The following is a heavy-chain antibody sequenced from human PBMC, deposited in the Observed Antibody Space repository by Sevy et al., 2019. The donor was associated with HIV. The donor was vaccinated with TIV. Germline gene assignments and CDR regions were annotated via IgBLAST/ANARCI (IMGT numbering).Heavy chain of an antibody. Sequence: GGSLRLSCAASGFTFSSYWMHWVRQAPGKGLMWVSRINGDGSSTSYVDSVKGRFTISRDNAKNTLYLQMNSLRAEDTAVYYCARWRAVAGSPHAFDIWGQGTMVTVSS. J-gene: IGHJ3*02. D-gene: IGHD6-19*01. V-gene: IGHV3-74*01. CDR2: INGDGSST. CDR3: ARWRAVAGSPHAFDI. CDR1: GFTFSSYW.